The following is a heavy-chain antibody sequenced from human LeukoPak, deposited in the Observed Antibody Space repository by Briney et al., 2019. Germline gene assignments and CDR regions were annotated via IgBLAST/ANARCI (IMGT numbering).Heavy chain of an antibody. CDR3: AKDRTGTEAWYFDY. CDR1: GFTFSNAW. V-gene: IGHV3-23*01. J-gene: IGHJ4*02. CDR2: ISGSGGST. D-gene: IGHD1-1*01. Sequence: GGSLRLSCAASGFTFSNAWMSWVRQAPGKGLEWVSVISGSGGSTYYADSVKGRFTISRDNSKNTLYLQMNSLRAEDTAVYYCAKDRTGTEAWYFDYWGQGTLVTVSS.